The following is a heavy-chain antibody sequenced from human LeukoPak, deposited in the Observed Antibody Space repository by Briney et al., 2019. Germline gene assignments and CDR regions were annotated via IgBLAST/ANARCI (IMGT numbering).Heavy chain of an antibody. CDR1: GYTFSNSG. D-gene: IGHD1-1*01. CDR2: INPYDGNT. J-gene: IGHJ6*02. V-gene: IGHV1-18*01. Sequence: GASVKVSCKASGYTFSNSGVSWVRQASGQGLEWMGWINPYDGNTHYAQKFQGRVTLTTDTSTSTAYMDLRSLRSDDTAVYYCARGGAWNYAMDVWGQGTPVTVSS. CDR3: ARGGAWNYAMDV.